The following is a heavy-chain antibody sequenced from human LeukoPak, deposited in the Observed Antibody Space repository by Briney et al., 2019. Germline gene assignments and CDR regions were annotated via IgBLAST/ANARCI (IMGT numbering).Heavy chain of an antibody. CDR2: IYRSGST. J-gene: IGHJ4*02. V-gene: IGHV4-38-2*02. CDR1: SYSINSGYY. D-gene: IGHD3-10*01. Sequence: SETLSLTCTVSSYSINSGYYWGWIRQPPGKGLEWIGNIYRSGSTYYNPSLKSRVTISVDTSKNQFSLKLSSVTAADTAVYYCAARYYAYWGQGTLVTVSS. CDR3: AARYYAY.